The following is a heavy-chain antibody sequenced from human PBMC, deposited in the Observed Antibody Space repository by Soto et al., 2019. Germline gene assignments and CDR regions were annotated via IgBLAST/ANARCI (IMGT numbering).Heavy chain of an antibody. D-gene: IGHD6-6*01. CDR3: ARLYSSLEIVWFDP. V-gene: IGHV1-3*01. Sequence: ASVKVSFKASGYTFTSYAMHWVRQAPGQRLEWMGWINAGNGNTKYSQKFQGRVTITRDTSASTAYMELSSLRSEDTAVYYCARLYSSLEIVWFDPWGQGTLVTVSS. CDR2: INAGNGNT. J-gene: IGHJ5*02. CDR1: GYTFTSYA.